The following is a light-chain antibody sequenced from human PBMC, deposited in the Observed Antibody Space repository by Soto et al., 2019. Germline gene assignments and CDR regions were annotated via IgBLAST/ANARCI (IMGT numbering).Light chain of an antibody. Sequence: EIVMTQSPATLSVSPGERVTLSCRASQTILSNLAWYQQKPGQAPRLLIYGASTRATGIQARFSGSGSGTEFTLTIRGLQSEDFAVYYCKQYNNWPITFGQGTRLEI. CDR2: GAS. V-gene: IGKV3-15*01. J-gene: IGKJ5*01. CDR1: QTILSN. CDR3: KQYNNWPIT.